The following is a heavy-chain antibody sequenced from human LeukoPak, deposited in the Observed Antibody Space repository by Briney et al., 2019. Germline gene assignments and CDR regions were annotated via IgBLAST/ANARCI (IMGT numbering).Heavy chain of an antibody. CDR1: GFTFSSYA. CDR3: ARGGGNRDGYNR. Sequence: GGSLRLSCAASGFTFSSYAMHWVRQAPGKGLEWVAVISYDGSNKYYADSVKGRFTISRDNSKNTLYLQMNSLRAEDTAVYYGARGGGNRDGYNRWGQGTLVTVSS. V-gene: IGHV3-30-3*01. CDR2: ISYDGSNK. J-gene: IGHJ4*02. D-gene: IGHD5-24*01.